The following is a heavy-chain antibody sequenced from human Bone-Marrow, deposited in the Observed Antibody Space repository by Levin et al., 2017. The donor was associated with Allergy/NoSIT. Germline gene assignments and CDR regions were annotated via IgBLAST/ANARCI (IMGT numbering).Heavy chain of an antibody. Sequence: ASVKVSCKATGYTFSSYGITWVRQAPGQGLDWMGWISPYNGNTDFAEKFQGRVTMTTDSSTSTAYLELRTLRFDDTAVYYCAREVPAATYYLDFWGQGTLVAVSS. CDR3: AREVPAATYYLDF. D-gene: IGHD2-2*01. CDR2: ISPYNGNT. CDR1: GYTFSSYG. V-gene: IGHV1-18*01. J-gene: IGHJ4*02.